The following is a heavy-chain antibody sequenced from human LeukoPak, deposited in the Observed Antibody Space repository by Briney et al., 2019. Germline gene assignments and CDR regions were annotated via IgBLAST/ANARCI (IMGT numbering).Heavy chain of an antibody. V-gene: IGHV3-15*01. D-gene: IGHD3-22*01. J-gene: IGHJ4*02. CDR2: IKSKTDGGTT. CDR3: TTAIRWVVVIDY. CDR1: GFTFSNTW. Sequence: GGSLRLSCAASGFTFSNTWMSWVRQAPGKGLEWVGRIKSKTDGGTTDYAAPVKGRFSISRDDSEQTLYLRMNSLKTEDTAVYYCTTAIRWVVVIDYWGQGALVTVSS.